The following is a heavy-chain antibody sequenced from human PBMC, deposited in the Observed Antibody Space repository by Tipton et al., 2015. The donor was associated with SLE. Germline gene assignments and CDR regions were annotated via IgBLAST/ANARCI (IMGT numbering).Heavy chain of an antibody. J-gene: IGHJ3*02. V-gene: IGHV4-31*03. D-gene: IGHD6-13*01. CDR3: ARDQSSSSWYRHAFDI. Sequence: TLSLTCTVSGASISITGYHWTWISQRPGKGLEWIGYIYDSGSTDYNPSLKSRIIISMDTSKNQFSLELSSVTAADTAVYYCARDQSSSSWYRHAFDIWGQGTMVTVSS. CDR2: IYDSGST. CDR1: GASISITGYH.